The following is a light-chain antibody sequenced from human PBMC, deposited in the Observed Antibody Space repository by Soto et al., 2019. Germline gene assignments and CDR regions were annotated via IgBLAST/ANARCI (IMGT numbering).Light chain of an antibody. CDR2: DAS. V-gene: IGKV3-15*01. Sequence: EKVRRIWEATVSGSSWESGTRRCRASQSVVTNLAWYQQKPGQAPRLLIYDASTRATGIPARYSGSGFGTEFSLTISSLQSEDFAVHYCQQSNNWPWPFGQGPKGDI. CDR1: QSVVTN. CDR3: QQSNNWPWP. J-gene: IGKJ1*01.